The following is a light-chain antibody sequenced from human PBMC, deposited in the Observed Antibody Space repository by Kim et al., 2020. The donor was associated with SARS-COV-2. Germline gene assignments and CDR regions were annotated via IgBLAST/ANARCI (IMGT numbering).Light chain of an antibody. J-gene: IGLJ1*01. CDR2: QDD. Sequence: GDKYTYWYHQKPGQSPVLVIYQDDKRPSGIPERFSGSNSGDTATLTISGTQPMDEGDYYCQTWDSHTFVFGAGTKVTVL. V-gene: IGLV3-1*01. CDR1: GDKY. CDR3: QTWDSHTFV.